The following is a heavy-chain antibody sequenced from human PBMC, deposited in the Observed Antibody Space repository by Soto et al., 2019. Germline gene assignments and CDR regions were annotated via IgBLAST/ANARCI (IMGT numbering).Heavy chain of an antibody. CDR2: IFSNDEK. J-gene: IGHJ5*02. CDR1: GFSLSNAGLG. Sequence: QVTVKESGPVLVKPTETLTLTCTVSGFSLSNAGLGVSWIRQPPGKALEWLAHIFSNDEKSYSTSLKSRLTISKATSKSQVVLIMTIMDPVDTASYYCASTYSSSWYWFDPWGQGTLVTVSS. D-gene: IGHD6-13*01. V-gene: IGHV2-26*04. CDR3: ASTYSSSWYWFDP.